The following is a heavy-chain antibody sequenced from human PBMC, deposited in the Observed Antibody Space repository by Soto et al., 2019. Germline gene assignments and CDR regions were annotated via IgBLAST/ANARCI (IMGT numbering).Heavy chain of an antibody. CDR3: ARVRGGGMDV. Sequence: SETLSLTCAVSGYSISSGYYWGCIRQPPGKGLEWIGSIYHSGSTYYNPSLKSRVTISVDTSKNQFSLKLSSVTAADTAVYYCARVRGGGMDVWGQGTTVTVSS. CDR2: IYHSGST. V-gene: IGHV4-38-2*01. D-gene: IGHD3-16*01. CDR1: GYSISSGYY. J-gene: IGHJ6*02.